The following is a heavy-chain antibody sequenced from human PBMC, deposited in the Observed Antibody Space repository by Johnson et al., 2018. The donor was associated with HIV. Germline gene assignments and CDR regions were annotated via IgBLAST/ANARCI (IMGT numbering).Heavy chain of an antibody. D-gene: IGHD3-10*01. V-gene: IGHV3-20*04. CDR1: GFTFDDYG. Sequence: VQLMESGGGMIRPGGSLRLSCAASGFTFDDYGMSWVRQGPGKGLEWVSGINWNGGSTGYADSVKGRFTISRDNAKNSLYLQMNSLRAEDTAVYYCTTDCITMVQGDAFDIWGQGTMVTVSS. CDR3: TTDCITMVQGDAFDI. J-gene: IGHJ3*02. CDR2: INWNGGST.